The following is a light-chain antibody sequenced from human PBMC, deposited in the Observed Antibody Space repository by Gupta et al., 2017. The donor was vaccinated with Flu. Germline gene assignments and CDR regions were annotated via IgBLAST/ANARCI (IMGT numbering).Light chain of an antibody. CDR3: QVWDSTTNHV. J-gene: IGLJ1*01. Sequence: PGKTARVTCGGNNIGTKSVHWYQQKPGQAPVLVVYDDSDRPSGIPERFSGSNSGNTATLTISRVEARDEADYYCQVWDSTTNHVFGTGTKVTVL. CDR1: NIGTKS. CDR2: DDS. V-gene: IGLV3-21*03.